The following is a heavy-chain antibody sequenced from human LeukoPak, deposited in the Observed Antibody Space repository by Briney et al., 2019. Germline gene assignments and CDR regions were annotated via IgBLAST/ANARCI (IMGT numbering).Heavy chain of an antibody. CDR3: ARDSDTAMD. V-gene: IGHV1-18*04. J-gene: IGHJ4*02. CDR2: ISAYNGNT. D-gene: IGHD5-18*01. CDR1: GYTFTSYG. Sequence: GASVKVSCKASGYTFTSYGISWVRQAPGQGLEWMGWISAYNGNTNYAQKLQGRVTMTRDTSISTAYMELSRLRSDDTAVYYCARDSDTAMDWGQGTLVTVSS.